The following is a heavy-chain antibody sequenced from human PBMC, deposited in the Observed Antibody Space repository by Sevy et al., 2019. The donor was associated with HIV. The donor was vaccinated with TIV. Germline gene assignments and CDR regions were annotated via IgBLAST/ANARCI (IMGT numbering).Heavy chain of an antibody. CDR3: ARVIDYGELGNWFDP. J-gene: IGHJ5*02. CDR2: IKPDGSDK. Sequence: GGSLRLSCAASGFTFSDYGMHWVRQAPGKGLEWVANIKPDGSDKYYVGSLKGRFTIYRDNAKNSLYLEMNNLGAEDTAVYYCARVIDYGELGNWFDPWGQGTLVTVSS. D-gene: IGHD4-17*01. CDR1: GFTFSDYG. V-gene: IGHV3-7*01.